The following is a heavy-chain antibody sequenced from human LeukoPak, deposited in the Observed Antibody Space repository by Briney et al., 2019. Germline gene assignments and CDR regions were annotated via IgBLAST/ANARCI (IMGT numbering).Heavy chain of an antibody. CDR3: ARVSSGWSYYFDY. CDR2: IYSSGAT. CDR1: GGSINSYY. V-gene: IGHV4-4*07. D-gene: IGHD6-19*01. Sequence: SETLSLTCTVSGGSINSYYWNWIRQPAGKGLEWIGRIYSSGATNYNPSLKSRVTMLVDTSKNQFSLKLNSVAAADTAVYFCARVSSGWSYYFDYWGQGTLVTVSS. J-gene: IGHJ4*02.